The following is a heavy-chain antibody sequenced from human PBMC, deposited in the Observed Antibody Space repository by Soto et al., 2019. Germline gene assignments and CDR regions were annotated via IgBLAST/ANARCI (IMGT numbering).Heavy chain of an antibody. V-gene: IGHV3-23*01. CDR3: AKDPAGPTTPGY. CDR2: ISGSGGST. CDR1: GFTFSSYA. J-gene: IGHJ4*02. Sequence: GGSLRLSCATSGFTFSSYAMSWVRQAPGKGLEWVSAISGSGGSTYYADSVKGRFTISRDNSKNTLYLQMNSLRAEDTAVYYGAKDPAGPTTPGYWGQGTLVTVSS. D-gene: IGHD6-19*01.